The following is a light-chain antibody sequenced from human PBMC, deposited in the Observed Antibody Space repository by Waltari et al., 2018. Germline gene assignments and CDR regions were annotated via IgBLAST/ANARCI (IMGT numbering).Light chain of an antibody. CDR1: SGHSTYA. CDR2: LNSDGSH. J-gene: IGLJ2*01. CDR3: QTWDTGIRV. V-gene: IGLV4-69*01. Sequence: QPVLTQSPSASLGASVKLTCTLSSGHSTYAIAWHQQQQGKAPRYLMRLNSDGSHTKGDGIPDRFSGSSSGAGRYLTISILQSEDEADYYCQTWDTGIRVFGGGTQLTVL.